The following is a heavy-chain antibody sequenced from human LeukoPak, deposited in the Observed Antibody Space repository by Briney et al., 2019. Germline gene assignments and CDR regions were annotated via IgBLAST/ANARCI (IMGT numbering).Heavy chain of an antibody. CDR2: ISYDGSDK. CDR1: GFTFSNYG. D-gene: IGHD1-26*01. J-gene: IGHJ5*02. CDR3: ARAGRYGDWFDP. Sequence: GRSLRLSCAASGFTFSNYGMHWVRQAPGKGLEWVAVISYDGSDKFYADSVKGRFTISRDNSKNTLYLQMNSLRAEDTAVYYCARAGRYGDWFDPWGQGTLVTVSS. V-gene: IGHV3-30*03.